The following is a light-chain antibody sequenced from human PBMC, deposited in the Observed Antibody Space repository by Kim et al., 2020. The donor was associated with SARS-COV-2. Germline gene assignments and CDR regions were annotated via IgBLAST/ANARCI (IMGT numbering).Light chain of an antibody. CDR2: GKN. CDR3: QSRDSSGKVV. CDR1: SLRHYY. V-gene: IGLV3-19*01. Sequence: SSELTQDPAVSVALGQTASITCQGDSLRHYYVSWYQRRPGQAPILVIYGKNNRPSGIPDRLSGSTSGNTASLTITGAQAEDETDYYCQSRDSSGKVVFGGGTKLTVL. J-gene: IGLJ2*01.